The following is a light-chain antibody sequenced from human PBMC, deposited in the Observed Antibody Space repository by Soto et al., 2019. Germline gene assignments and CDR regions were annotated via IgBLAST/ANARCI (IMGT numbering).Light chain of an antibody. CDR2: EVT. Sequence: QSVLTQPASVSGSPGQSIAISCTGTRSDVGAYNYVSWYQQHPGKAPKLMISEVTNRPSGVSDRFSGSKSGNTASLTISGLQAEDEADYYCCSYAGSYTSYVFGTGTKLTVL. CDR1: RSDVGAYNY. CDR3: CSYAGSYTSYV. J-gene: IGLJ1*01. V-gene: IGLV2-14*01.